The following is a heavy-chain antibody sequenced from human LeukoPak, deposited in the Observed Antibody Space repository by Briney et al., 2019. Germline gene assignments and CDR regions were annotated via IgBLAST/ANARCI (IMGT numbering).Heavy chain of an antibody. Sequence: SGGSLRLSCAASGFTFSDYYMSWIRQAPGKGLEWVSYISSSGSTIYYADSVKGRFTISRDNAKNSLYLQMNSLRAEDTAVYYCARDLQQLGLDYRGWFDPWGQGTLVTVSS. CDR2: ISSSGSTI. CDR1: GFTFSDYY. V-gene: IGHV3-11*01. CDR3: ARDLQQLGLDYRGWFDP. J-gene: IGHJ5*02. D-gene: IGHD6-13*01.